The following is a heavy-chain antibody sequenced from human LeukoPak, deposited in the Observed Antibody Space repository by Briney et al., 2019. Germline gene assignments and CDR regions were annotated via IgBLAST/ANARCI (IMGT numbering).Heavy chain of an antibody. CDR3: ARRASSLVVITGGAFDI. CDR1: GYSISSGYY. CDR2: IYYSGSA. Sequence: PSETLSLTCTVSGYSISSGYYWGWIRQPPGKGLEWIGSIYYSGSAYYNPSLKSRVTISVDTSKNQFSLKLSSVTAADTAVYYCARRASSLVVITGGAFDIWGQGTMVTVSS. D-gene: IGHD3-22*01. J-gene: IGHJ3*02. V-gene: IGHV4-38-2*02.